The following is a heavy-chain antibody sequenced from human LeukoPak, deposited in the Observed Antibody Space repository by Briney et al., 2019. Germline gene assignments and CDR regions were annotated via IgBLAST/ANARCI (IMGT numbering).Heavy chain of an antibody. CDR3: AKSVPIVVVPAAMGGKFDY. CDR1: GFTFSSYA. CDR2: ISGSGGST. V-gene: IGHV3-23*01. Sequence: GGSLRLSCAASGFTFSSYAMGWVRQAPGKGLEWVSAISGSGGSTYYADSVKGRFTISRDNSKNTLYLQMNSLRAEDTAVYYCAKSVPIVVVPAAMGGKFDYWGQGTLVTVSS. J-gene: IGHJ4*02. D-gene: IGHD2-2*01.